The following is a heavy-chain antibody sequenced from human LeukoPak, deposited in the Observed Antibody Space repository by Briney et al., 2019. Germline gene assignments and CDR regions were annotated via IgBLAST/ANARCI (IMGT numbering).Heavy chain of an antibody. CDR2: IYYSGST. Sequence: SETLSLTCTVSGGSISSYYWSWLRQPPGKGLEWIGYIYYSGSTNYNPSLKSRVTISVDTSKNQFSLKLSSVTAADTAVYYCARGKAARYYYGMDVWGQGTTVTVSS. CDR1: GGSISSYY. V-gene: IGHV4-59*01. D-gene: IGHD6-13*01. CDR3: ARGKAARYYYGMDV. J-gene: IGHJ6*02.